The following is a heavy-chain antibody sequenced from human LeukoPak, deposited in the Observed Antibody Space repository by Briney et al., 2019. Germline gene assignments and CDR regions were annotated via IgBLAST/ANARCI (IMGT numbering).Heavy chain of an antibody. Sequence: PSETLSLTCTVSGGSTSGYYWSWIRQPPGKGLEWIGYIYYSGSTNYNPSLTSRVTMSVDTSKNQFSLKLSSVTAADTAVYYCAKHYSGSFDYWGQGTLVTVSS. J-gene: IGHJ4*02. CDR3: AKHYSGSFDY. V-gene: IGHV4-59*08. CDR2: IYYSGST. D-gene: IGHD1-26*01. CDR1: GGSTSGYY.